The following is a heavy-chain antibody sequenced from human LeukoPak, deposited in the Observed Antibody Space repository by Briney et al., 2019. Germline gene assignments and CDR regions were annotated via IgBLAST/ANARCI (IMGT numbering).Heavy chain of an antibody. Sequence: PSETLSLTCTVSGGSISSSSYYWGWIRQPPGKGLEGIGSIYYSGSTYYNPSLKSRVTISVDTSKNQFSLRLSSVTAADTSVYYCARHGGGLRYYYMDVWGKGTTVTISS. CDR1: GGSISSSSYY. CDR2: IYYSGST. CDR3: ARHGGGLRYYYMDV. J-gene: IGHJ6*03. V-gene: IGHV4-39*01. D-gene: IGHD3-10*01.